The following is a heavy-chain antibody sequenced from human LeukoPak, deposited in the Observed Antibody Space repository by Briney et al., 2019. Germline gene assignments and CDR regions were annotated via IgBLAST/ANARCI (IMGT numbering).Heavy chain of an antibody. CDR1: GYTFTGYY. V-gene: IGHV1-2*02. CDR2: INPNSGAT. Sequence: VASVKVSCKASGYTFTGYYMHWVRQAPGQGLEWMGWINPNSGATLYAQKFQGRVTMTRDTSINTAYTELSSLRSDDTAVYYCTRAKRGIFDYWGQGTLVTVSS. CDR3: TRAKRGIFDY. D-gene: IGHD1-1*01. J-gene: IGHJ4*02.